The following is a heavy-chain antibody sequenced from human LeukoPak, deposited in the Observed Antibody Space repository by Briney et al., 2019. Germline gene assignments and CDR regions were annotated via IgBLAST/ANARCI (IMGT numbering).Heavy chain of an antibody. D-gene: IGHD6-13*01. V-gene: IGHV4-59*08. Sequence: PSETLSLTCTVPGVSISSYYWSCIRQPLGKGLEWIGYISYSRNTNYNPSLKSRITISGDTSKTQFSLKLGSVTAADTAVYYCARQSAAAWYYFDYWGQGTLVTVSS. CDR1: GVSISSYY. CDR3: ARQSAAAWYYFDY. J-gene: IGHJ4*02. CDR2: ISYSRNT.